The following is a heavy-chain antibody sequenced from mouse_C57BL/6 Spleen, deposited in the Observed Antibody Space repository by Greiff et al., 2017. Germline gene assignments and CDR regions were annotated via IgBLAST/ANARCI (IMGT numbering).Heavy chain of an antibody. CDR2: IYPGSGSP. CDR1: GYTFTSSW. CDR3: ARYGDYAMDY. Sequence: QVQLLQPGAELVKPGASVKMSCTASGYTFTSSWITWVKQRPGQGLEWIGDIYPGSGSPNYNEKFKSKATLTVDTSSSTAYMQLSSLTSEDSAVYYCARYGDYAMDYWGQGTSVTVSS. V-gene: IGHV1-55*01. D-gene: IGHD1-1*02. J-gene: IGHJ4*01.